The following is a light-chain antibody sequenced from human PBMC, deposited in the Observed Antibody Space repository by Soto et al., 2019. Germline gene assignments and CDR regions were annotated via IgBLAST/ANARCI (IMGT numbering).Light chain of an antibody. CDR1: SSDVGGYNY. CDR3: SSYTTSNTRQLV. CDR2: DVS. Sequence: QSALTQPASVSGSPGQSITISCTGTSSDVGGYNYVSWYQHHPGKAPKLMIFDVSNRPSGVSNRFSGSKSGNTASLTISGLQPEDDADYYCSSYTTSNTRQLVFGTVTKVTDL. J-gene: IGLJ1*01. V-gene: IGLV2-14*03.